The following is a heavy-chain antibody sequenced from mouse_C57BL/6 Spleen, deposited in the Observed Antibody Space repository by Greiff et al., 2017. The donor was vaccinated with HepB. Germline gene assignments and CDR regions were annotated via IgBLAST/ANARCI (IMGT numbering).Heavy chain of an antibody. CDR2: ISSGSSTI. Sequence: EVKLVESGGGLVKPGGSLKLSCAASGFTFSDYGMHWVRQSPGKGLEWVAYISSGSSTIYYAATVKGRFTISRDNAKNTLFLQMTSLRSEDTAMYYGARTDYERYFDYWGQGTTLTVAS. D-gene: IGHD2-4*01. CDR3: ARTDYERYFDY. J-gene: IGHJ2*01. CDR1: GFTFSDYG. V-gene: IGHV5-17*01.